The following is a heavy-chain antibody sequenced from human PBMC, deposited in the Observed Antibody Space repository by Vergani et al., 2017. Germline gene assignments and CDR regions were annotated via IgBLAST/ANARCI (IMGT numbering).Heavy chain of an antibody. J-gene: IGHJ3*02. D-gene: IGHD6-13*01. CDR2: ISYDGSNK. CDR3: ARDHCSGWYGEVCAFDI. Sequence: QVQLVESGGGVVQPGRSLRLSCAASGFTFSSYALHWVRQAPGKGLEWVAVISYDGSNKYYADSVKGRFTISRDNSKNTLYLQMNSLRAEDTAVCYGARDHCSGWYGEVCAFDIWGQGTMVTVSS. V-gene: IGHV3-30*01. CDR1: GFTFSSYA.